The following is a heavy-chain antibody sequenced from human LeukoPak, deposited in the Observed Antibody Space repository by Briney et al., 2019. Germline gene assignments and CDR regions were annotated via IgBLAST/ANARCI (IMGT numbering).Heavy chain of an antibody. Sequence: PGRSLRLSCAVSGFTFDDYAMHWVRQVPGKGLEWVSGINWNSDSIGYADSVKGRFTTSRDNAKNSLYLQMNSLRAEDTAVYYCARVPGWGSTAGWGQGTLVTVSS. CDR2: INWNSDSI. J-gene: IGHJ4*02. V-gene: IGHV3-9*01. CDR1: GFTFDDYA. CDR3: ARVPGWGSTAG. D-gene: IGHD3-16*01.